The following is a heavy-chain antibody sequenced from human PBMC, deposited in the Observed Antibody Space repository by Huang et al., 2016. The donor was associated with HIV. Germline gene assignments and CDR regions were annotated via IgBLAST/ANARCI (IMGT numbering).Heavy chain of an antibody. CDR3: LYDSSGRAVLGTADY. D-gene: IGHD3-22*01. CDR2: IIPIFGTA. CDR1: GGTFSSYA. V-gene: IGHV1-69*13. Sequence: QVQLVQSGAEVKKPGSSVKVSCKASGGTFSSYAISWVRQAPGQGLEWMGGIIPIFGTANYAQKFQGRVTITADEATSTAYMELSSLRSEDTAVYYCLYDSSGRAVLGTADYWGQGTLVTVSS. J-gene: IGHJ4*02.